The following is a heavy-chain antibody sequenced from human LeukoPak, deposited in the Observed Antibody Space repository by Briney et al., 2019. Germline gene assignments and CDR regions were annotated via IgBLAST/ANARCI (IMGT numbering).Heavy chain of an antibody. V-gene: IGHV3-23*01. CDR3: ARGMRANPRVYDY. CDR1: GFTFSSYA. J-gene: IGHJ4*02. CDR2: ISGSGDPT. Sequence: PGGSLRLSCAASGFTFSSYAMTWVRQAPGKGLEWVSAISGSGDPTNYADSVKGRFTISRDNSKNTLYLQMYSLRVEDTAVYYCARGMRANPRVYDYWDQGTLVTVSS. D-gene: IGHD1-14*01.